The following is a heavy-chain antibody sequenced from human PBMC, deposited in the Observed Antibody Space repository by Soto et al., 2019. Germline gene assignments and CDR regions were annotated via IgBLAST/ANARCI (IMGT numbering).Heavy chain of an antibody. CDR1: GGSISSGDYY. D-gene: IGHD6-13*01. V-gene: IGHV4-31*03. CDR3: ARLAIAAAGPDY. CDR2: IYYSGST. J-gene: IGHJ4*02. Sequence: SETLSLTCTVSGGSISSGDYYWSWIRQHPGKGLEWIGYIYYSGSTYYNPSLKSRVTISLDTSKNQFSLKLTSVTAADTAVYYCARLAIAAAGPDYWGQGTLVTVSS.